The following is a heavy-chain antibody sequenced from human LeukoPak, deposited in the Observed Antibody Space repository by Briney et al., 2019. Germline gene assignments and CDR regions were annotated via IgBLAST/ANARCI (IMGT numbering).Heavy chain of an antibody. J-gene: IGHJ4*02. Sequence: SGGSLRLSCAASGFTFSSNGMHWVRQAPGKGLEWVAVISYDAYNKYYADSVKGRFTISRDNSKNTLFLQMNSLRVEDTAVYYCARDFSGASRIDYWGQGTLVTVSS. V-gene: IGHV3-30*19. CDR1: GFTFSSNG. CDR2: ISYDAYNK. CDR3: ARDFSGASRIDY. D-gene: IGHD4/OR15-4a*01.